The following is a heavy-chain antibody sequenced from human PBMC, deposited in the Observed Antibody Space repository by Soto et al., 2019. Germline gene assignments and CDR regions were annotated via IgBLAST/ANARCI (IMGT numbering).Heavy chain of an antibody. D-gene: IGHD6-19*01. V-gene: IGHV4-31*03. CDR2: IDYTGGA. CDR1: GDSISSGNYY. CDR3: AAALVAGVAADTGSFQS. Sequence: QVHLKESGPGLVKPSQTLSLICTVSGDSISSGNYYWSWIRQRPGKGLEWVGFIDYTGGAYYNPSLQSRLTMSIDTSNNQFSLRLDSVTAADTAVYYCAAALVAGVAADTGSFQSWGLGTLVTVSS. J-gene: IGHJ5*01.